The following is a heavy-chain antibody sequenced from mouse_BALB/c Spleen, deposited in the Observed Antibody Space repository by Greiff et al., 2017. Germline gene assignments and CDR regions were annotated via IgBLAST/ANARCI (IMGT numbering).Heavy chain of an antibody. D-gene: IGHD1-2*01. V-gene: IGHV5-6-5*01. CDR3: ARGYGDVYYFDY. Sequence: DVMLVESGGGLVKPGGSLKLSCAASGFTFSSYAMSWVRQTPEKRLEWVASISSGGSTYYPDSVKGRFTISRDNARNILYLQMSSLRSEDTAMYYCARGYGDVYYFDYWGQGTTLTVSS. CDR1: GFTFSSYA. CDR2: ISSGGST. J-gene: IGHJ2*01.